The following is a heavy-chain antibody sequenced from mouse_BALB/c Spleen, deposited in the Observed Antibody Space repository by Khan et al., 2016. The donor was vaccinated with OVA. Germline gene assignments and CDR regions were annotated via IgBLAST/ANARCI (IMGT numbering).Heavy chain of an antibody. D-gene: IGHD1-1*01. J-gene: IGHJ2*01. CDR3: ARVYGGDFDY. CDR2: ISYSGNT. Sequence: EVELVESGPGLVKPSQSLSLTCTVTGYSIASDYAWNWIRQFPGNKLEWMGFISYSGNTNYNPSLKSRISITRDTSKNQFFLQLNSVTSEDTATYYCARVYGGDFDYWGQGTTLTVS. V-gene: IGHV3-2*02. CDR1: GYSIASDYA.